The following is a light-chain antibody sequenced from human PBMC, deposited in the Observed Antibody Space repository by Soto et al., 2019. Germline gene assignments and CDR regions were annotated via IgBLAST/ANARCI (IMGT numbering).Light chain of an antibody. V-gene: IGKV1-5*01. CDR2: GAH. Sequence: DTPMTQSPSTLSASVGDTVTITCRARQNINNWLAWYQQKPEKVPKLLIYGAHTLEDGVPSRFSGSRSGTEFTLTINSLQPEDLATYYCQRYDGYFGQGTKLEIK. CDR1: QNINNW. CDR3: QRYDGY. J-gene: IGKJ2*01.